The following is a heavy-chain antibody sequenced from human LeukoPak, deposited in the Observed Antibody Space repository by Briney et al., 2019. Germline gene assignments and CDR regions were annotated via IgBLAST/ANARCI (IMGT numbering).Heavy chain of an antibody. V-gene: IGHV1-18*01. J-gene: IGHJ5*02. CDR1: GYTFTSYG. CDR3: ARIWIAAAGNWFDP. CDR2: ISAYNGNT. Sequence: GASVKVSCKASGYTFTSYGVSWVRQAPGQGLEWMGWISAYNGNTNYAQKLQGRVTMTTDTSTSTAYMELRSLRSDDTAVYYCARIWIAAAGNWFDPWGQGTLVTVSS. D-gene: IGHD6-13*01.